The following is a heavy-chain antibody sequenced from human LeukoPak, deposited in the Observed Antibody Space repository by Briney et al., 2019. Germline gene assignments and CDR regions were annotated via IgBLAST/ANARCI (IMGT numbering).Heavy chain of an antibody. CDR3: ARKAMVGKFDAFDI. J-gene: IGHJ3*02. D-gene: IGHD5-18*01. Sequence: GESLKISCKGSGYRFTSYWISWVRQMPGKGLEWMGRIDPSDSYTNYSPSFQGHVTISADKSISTAYLQWSSLKASDTAMYYCARKAMVGKFDAFDIWGQGTMVTVPS. CDR1: GYRFTSYW. V-gene: IGHV5-10-1*01. CDR2: IDPSDSYT.